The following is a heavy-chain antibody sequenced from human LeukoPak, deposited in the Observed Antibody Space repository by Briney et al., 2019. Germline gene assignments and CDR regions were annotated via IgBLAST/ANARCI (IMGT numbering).Heavy chain of an antibody. CDR3: ARDIGYYYDSSGYQGDAFDI. D-gene: IGHD3-22*01. CDR2: IYTSGST. CDR1: GGSISSGSYY. J-gene: IGHJ3*02. V-gene: IGHV4-61*02. Sequence: SETLSLTCTVSGGSISSGSYYWSWIRQPAGKGLEWIGRIYTSGSTNYNPSLKSRVTISVDTSKNQFSLKLSSVTAADTAVHYCARDIGYYYDSSGYQGDAFDIWGQGTMVTVSS.